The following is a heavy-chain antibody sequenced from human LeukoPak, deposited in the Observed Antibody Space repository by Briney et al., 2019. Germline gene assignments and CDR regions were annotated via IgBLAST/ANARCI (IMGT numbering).Heavy chain of an antibody. CDR2: IYPGDSDT. CDR1: GYSFTSYW. CDR3: ARQPGRYDYVWGSYRYTGFDY. D-gene: IGHD3-16*02. J-gene: IGHJ4*02. V-gene: IGHV5-51*01. Sequence: GESLKISCKGSGYSFTSYWIGWVRQMPGKGLEWMGIIYPGDSDTRYSPSFQGQVTISADKSISTAYLQWSSLKASDTAMYYCARQPGRYDYVWGSYRYTGFDYWGQGTLVTVSS.